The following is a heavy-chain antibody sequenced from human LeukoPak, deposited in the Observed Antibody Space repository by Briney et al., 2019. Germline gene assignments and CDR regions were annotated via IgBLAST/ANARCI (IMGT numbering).Heavy chain of an antibody. J-gene: IGHJ4*02. CDR3: AGGFTSSGECDY. V-gene: IGHV1-2*02. CDR2: INPNSGGT. Sequence: GASVKVSCKASGYTFTGYYMHWVRQAPGQGLEWMGWINPNSGGTDYEQKFQGRVTMARDTSISTAYMELSRLRSDDTAVYYCAGGFTSSGECDYWGQGTLVTVSS. D-gene: IGHD3-16*01. CDR1: GYTFTGYY.